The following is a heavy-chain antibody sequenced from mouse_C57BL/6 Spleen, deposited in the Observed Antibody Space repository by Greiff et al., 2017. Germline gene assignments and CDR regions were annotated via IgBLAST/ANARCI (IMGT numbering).Heavy chain of an antibody. Sequence: EVQLQQSGAELVKPGASVKLSCTASGFNIKDYYMHWVKQRTEQGLEWIGRIDPEDGENKYAPKFQGKATITADPSSNTAYLQLSSLTSEDNAVYYCASYGSLYAMDYWGQGTSGTVSS. V-gene: IGHV14-2*01. CDR1: GFNIKDYY. D-gene: IGHD2-2*01. CDR2: IDPEDGEN. CDR3: ASYGSLYAMDY. J-gene: IGHJ4*01.